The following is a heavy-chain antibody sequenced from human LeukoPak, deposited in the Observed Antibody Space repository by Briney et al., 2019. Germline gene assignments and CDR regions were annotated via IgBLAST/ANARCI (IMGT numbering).Heavy chain of an antibody. V-gene: IGHV3-30-3*01. D-gene: IGHD6-13*01. CDR3: ARAGIAAAGTGNWFDP. J-gene: IGHJ5*02. Sequence: GGSLRLSCAASGLTFSSYAMHWVRQAPGKGLEWVAVISYDGSNKYYADSVKGRFTISRDNSKNTLYLQMNSLRAEDTAVYYCARAGIAAAGTGNWFDPWGQGTLVTVSS. CDR1: GLTFSSYA. CDR2: ISYDGSNK.